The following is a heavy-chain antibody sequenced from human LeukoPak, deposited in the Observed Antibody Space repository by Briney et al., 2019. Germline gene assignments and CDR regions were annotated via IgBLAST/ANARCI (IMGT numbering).Heavy chain of an antibody. J-gene: IGHJ5*02. D-gene: IGHD2-2*01. CDR1: GYSISSGYY. V-gene: IGHV4-38-2*02. CDR2: IYHSGST. CDR3: ARADMDPYCSSTSCYAGSRFDP. Sequence: SETLSLTCTVSGYSISSGYYWGWIRQPPGKGLEWIGSIYHSGSTYYNPSLKSRVTISVDTSKNQFSLRLSSVTAADTAVYYCARADMDPYCSSTSCYAGSRFDPWGQGTLVTVSS.